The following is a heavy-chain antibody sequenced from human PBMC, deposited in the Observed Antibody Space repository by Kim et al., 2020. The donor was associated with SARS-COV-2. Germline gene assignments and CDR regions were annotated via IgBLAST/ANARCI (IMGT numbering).Heavy chain of an antibody. CDR2: IKQDAYER. CDR1: EFTFSTSW. Sequence: GGSLRLSCAASEFTFSTSWMTWVRQAPGKGLEWVASIKQDAYERYYVDSVKGRFTISRDNAKNLLYLQMNSLRPEDTAVYYCAKGVAVAPHYYYHYGMDVWGQGTTVTVS. D-gene: IGHD6-19*01. V-gene: IGHV3-7*03. J-gene: IGHJ6*02. CDR3: AKGVAVAPHYYYHYGMDV.